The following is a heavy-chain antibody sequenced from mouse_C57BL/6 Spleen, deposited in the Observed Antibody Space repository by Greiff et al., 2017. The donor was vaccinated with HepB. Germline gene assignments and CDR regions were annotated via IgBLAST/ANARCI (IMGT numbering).Heavy chain of an antibody. J-gene: IGHJ1*03. V-gene: IGHV3-6*01. CDR1: GYSITSGYY. D-gene: IGHD1-1*01. Sequence: EVKLVESGPGLVKPSQSLSLTCSVTGYSITSGYYWNWIRQFPGNKLEWMGYISYDGSNNYNPSLKNRISITRDTSKNQFFLKLNSVTTEDTATYYCARDGDYGSSYYWYFDVWGTGTTVTVSS. CDR3: ARDGDYGSSYYWYFDV. CDR2: ISYDGSN.